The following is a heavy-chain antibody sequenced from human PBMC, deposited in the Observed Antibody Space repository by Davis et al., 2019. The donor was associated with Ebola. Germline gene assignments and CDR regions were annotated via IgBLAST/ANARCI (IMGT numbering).Heavy chain of an antibody. V-gene: IGHV4-34*01. CDR2: INHSGST. J-gene: IGHJ4*02. D-gene: IGHD3-22*01. CDR1: GGSFSGYY. CDR3: ARVAGPYTMIVEN. Sequence: PSETLSLTCAVYGGSFSGYYWSWIRQPPGKGLEWIGEINHSGSTNYNPSLKSRVTITVDTSKNQFSLKLSSVTAADTAVYYCARVAGPYTMIVENWGQGTLVTVSS.